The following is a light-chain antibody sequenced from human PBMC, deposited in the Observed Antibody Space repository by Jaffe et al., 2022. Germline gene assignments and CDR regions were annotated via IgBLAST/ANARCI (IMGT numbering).Light chain of an antibody. CDR1: QSVSSNF. CDR2: GAS. J-gene: IGKJ2*01. CDR3: QQYGSSPPYT. Sequence: EIVLTQSPGTLSLSPGERATLSCRASQSVSSNFLAWYQQKPGQAPRLLLYGASSRAAGIPDRFSGSGSGTDFTLTISRLEPEDFAVYYCQQYGSSPPYTFGQGTKLEIK. V-gene: IGKV3-20*01.